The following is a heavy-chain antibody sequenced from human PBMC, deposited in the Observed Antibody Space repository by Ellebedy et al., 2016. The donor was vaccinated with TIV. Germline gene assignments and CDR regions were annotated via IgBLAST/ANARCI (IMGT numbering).Heavy chain of an antibody. CDR3: ARDTTSDY. J-gene: IGHJ4*02. CDR2: SRNKAKSYTT. Sequence: GGSLKISCAVSGFTFSDHYMDWVRLAPGKGPEWVGRSRNKAKSYTTDYAASVKGRFTISRDDSKNSLYLQMNSLKTEDTAIYYCARDTTSDYWGQGTLVTVSS. V-gene: IGHV3-72*01. D-gene: IGHD1-1*01. CDR1: GFTFSDHY.